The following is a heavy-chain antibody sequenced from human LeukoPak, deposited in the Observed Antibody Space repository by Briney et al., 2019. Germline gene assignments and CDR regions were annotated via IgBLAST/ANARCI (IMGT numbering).Heavy chain of an antibody. V-gene: IGHV1-2*02. CDR1: GYTFTRYY. J-gene: IGHJ4*02. CDR3: ARGHSGSYPSTFDY. D-gene: IGHD1-26*01. Sequence: ASVKVSCKASGYTFTRYYMHWVRQAPGQGLEWMGWINPNSGGTNYAQKFQGRVTITRDTSISTAYMELSRLRSDDTGVHFCARGHSGSYPSTFDYRGEGTLVTVCS. CDR2: INPNSGGT.